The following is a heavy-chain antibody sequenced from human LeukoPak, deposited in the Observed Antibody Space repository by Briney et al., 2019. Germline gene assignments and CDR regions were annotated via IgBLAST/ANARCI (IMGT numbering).Heavy chain of an antibody. CDR1: GYTFTSYY. D-gene: IGHD3-22*01. CDR3: ARSDSSGYYFEPVDY. Sequence: GASVKVSCKASGYTFTSYYMHWVRQAPGQGLEWMEIINPSGGSTSYAQKFQGRVTMTRDTSTSTVYMELSSLRSEDTAVYYCARSDSSGYYFEPVDYWGQGTLVTVSS. V-gene: IGHV1-46*01. CDR2: INPSGGST. J-gene: IGHJ4*02.